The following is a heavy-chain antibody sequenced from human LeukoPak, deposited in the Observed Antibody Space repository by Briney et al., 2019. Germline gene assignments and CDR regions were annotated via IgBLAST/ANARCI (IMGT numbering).Heavy chain of an antibody. CDR3: AKDAAPVLSYYYYGMDV. D-gene: IGHD2-15*01. Sequence: GGSLRLSCAASGFTFSSYAMSWVRQAPGKGLEWVSAISGSGGSTYYADSVKGRFTISGDNSKNTLYLQMNSLRAEDTAVYYCAKDAAPVLSYYYYGMDVWGQGTTVTVSS. CDR2: ISGSGGST. CDR1: GFTFSSYA. V-gene: IGHV3-23*01. J-gene: IGHJ6*02.